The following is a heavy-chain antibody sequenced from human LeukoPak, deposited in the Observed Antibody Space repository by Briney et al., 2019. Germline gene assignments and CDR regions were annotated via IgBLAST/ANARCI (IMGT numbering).Heavy chain of an antibody. D-gene: IGHD3-22*01. J-gene: IGHJ4*02. CDR2: IYHSGST. V-gene: IGHV4-34*01. CDR1: GGSFSGYY. CDR3: AKGWLFGRYYFDY. Sequence: PSETLSLTCAVYGGSFSGYYWSWIRQPPGKGLEWIGEIYHSGSTNYNPSLKSRVTISVDTSKNQFSLKLSSVTAADTAVYYCAKGWLFGRYYFDYWGQGTLVTVSS.